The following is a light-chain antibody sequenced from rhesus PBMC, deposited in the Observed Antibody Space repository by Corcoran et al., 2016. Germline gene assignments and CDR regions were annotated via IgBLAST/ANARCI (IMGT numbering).Light chain of an antibody. CDR2: KAS. Sequence: DIQMTQSPSSLSASVGDTVTITCRASQGISIWLAWYQQKQGKAPKLLIYKASSLQSGDPSRFSGNGSGTDFTLTIRSIQSEDFTTYYFQQYRSRPPTFGGGTKVELK. CDR3: QQYRSRPPT. V-gene: IGKV1-22*01. J-gene: IGKJ4*01. CDR1: QGISIW.